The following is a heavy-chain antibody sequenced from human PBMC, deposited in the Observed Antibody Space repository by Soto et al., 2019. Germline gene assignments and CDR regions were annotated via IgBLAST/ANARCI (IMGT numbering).Heavy chain of an antibody. CDR1: GYTFTSYD. Sequence: QVQLVQSGAEVKKPGASVKVSCKASGYTFTSYDINWVRQATGQGLEWMGWMNPNSGNTGYAQKFQGRVTMTRNTLIGTDYMELGSLRSEDSAVYYWARSLYGDNVDYWGEATLVTVSS. CDR2: MNPNSGNT. CDR3: ARSLYGDNVDY. J-gene: IGHJ4*02. D-gene: IGHD4-17*01. V-gene: IGHV1-8*01.